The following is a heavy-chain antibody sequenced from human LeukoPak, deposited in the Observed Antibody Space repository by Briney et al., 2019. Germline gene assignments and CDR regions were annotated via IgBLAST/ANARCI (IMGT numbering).Heavy chain of an antibody. CDR3: AKDKAASGYYGYFDY. J-gene: IGHJ4*02. CDR1: GFTFDDYA. V-gene: IGHV3-9*03. Sequence: GGSLRLSCAASGFTFDDYATHWVRQAPGKGLEWVSGIRWNSGSIGYADSVKGRFTISRDNAKNSLYLQMNSLRAEDMALYYCAKDKAASGYYGYFDYWGQGTLVTVSS. D-gene: IGHD3-22*01. CDR2: IRWNSGSI.